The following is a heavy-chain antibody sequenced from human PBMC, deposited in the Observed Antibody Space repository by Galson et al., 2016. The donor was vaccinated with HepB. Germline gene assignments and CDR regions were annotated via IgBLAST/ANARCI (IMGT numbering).Heavy chain of an antibody. D-gene: IGHD6-19*01. Sequence: SVKVSCKASGYTFTGYWMHWVRQAPGQGLEWMAWINPDSGDTNYAQKFQGRVTVTRDTSISTGYMELSRLTSDDTAVYYCATGSVAFDSWGQGTLVTVSS. CDR3: ATGSVAFDS. CDR1: GYTFTGYW. V-gene: IGHV1-2*02. J-gene: IGHJ4*02. CDR2: INPDSGDT.